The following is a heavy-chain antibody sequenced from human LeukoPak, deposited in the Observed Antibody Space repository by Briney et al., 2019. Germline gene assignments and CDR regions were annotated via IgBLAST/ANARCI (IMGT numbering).Heavy chain of an antibody. D-gene: IGHD3-22*01. CDR1: GGSISSSTYY. CDR2: IHHSGST. CDR3: ARLGGYYDPPGY. Sequence: SETLSLTCTVSGGSISSSTYYWAWIRQPPGKWLEWIATIHHSGSTYYKPSLRSGATISVDTSRNQFSLKLSSVTVADTAVYYCARLGGYYDPPGYWGQGTLVTVSS. J-gene: IGHJ4*02. V-gene: IGHV4-39*01.